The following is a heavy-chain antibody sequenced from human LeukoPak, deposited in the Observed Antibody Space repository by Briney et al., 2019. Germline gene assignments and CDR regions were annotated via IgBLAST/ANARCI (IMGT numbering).Heavy chain of an antibody. V-gene: IGHV3-15*01. CDR3: TTDGTSDGLWY. J-gene: IGHJ4*02. Sequence: GGSLRLPCAASGFIFNTAWMSWARQPPGKGLEWVGRIKGNRDGGTTDYSAPVKGRFIISRDDSKNTLYLQLNSLKIEDTAVYYCTTDGTSDGLWYWGQGALVTVSS. CDR2: IKGNRDGGTT. D-gene: IGHD2-8*01. CDR1: GFIFNTAW.